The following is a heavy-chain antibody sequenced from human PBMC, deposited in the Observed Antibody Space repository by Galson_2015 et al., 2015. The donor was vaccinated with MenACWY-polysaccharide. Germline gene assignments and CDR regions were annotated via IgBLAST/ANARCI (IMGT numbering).Heavy chain of an antibody. Sequence: SLRLSCAASGFTFSSYSMTWVRQAPGKGLEWVSSISSSSSYIYYADSVKGRFTISRDNAKNSLYLQMNSLRAEDTAVYYCARDLGDSIAARPGYYYYYGMDVWGQGTTVTVSS. CDR2: ISSSSSYI. J-gene: IGHJ6*02. V-gene: IGHV3-21*01. D-gene: IGHD6-6*01. CDR1: GFTFSSYS. CDR3: ARDLGDSIAARPGYYYYYGMDV.